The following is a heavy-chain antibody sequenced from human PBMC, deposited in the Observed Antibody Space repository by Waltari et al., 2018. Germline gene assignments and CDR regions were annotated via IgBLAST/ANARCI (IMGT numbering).Heavy chain of an antibody. CDR3: ARVPYNWNYGSFAFDI. CDR1: GGSISSGGYS. Sequence: QLQLQESGSGLVKPSQTLSLTCAVSGGSISSGGYSWRWIRQPPGKGLEWIGYIYHSGSTYYNPSLKSRVTISVDRSKNQFSLKLSSVTAADTAVYYCARVPYNWNYGSFAFDIWGQGTMVTVSS. D-gene: IGHD1-7*01. V-gene: IGHV4-30-2*01. J-gene: IGHJ3*02. CDR2: IYHSGST.